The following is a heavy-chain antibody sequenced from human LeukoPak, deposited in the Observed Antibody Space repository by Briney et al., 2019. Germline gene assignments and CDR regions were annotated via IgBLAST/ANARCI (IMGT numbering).Heavy chain of an antibody. Sequence: PGGSLRLSCAASGFTFSSYAMSWVRQAPGKGLEWVSAISGSGGSTYYADSVKGRFTISRDNSKNTLYLQMDSLRAEDTAVYYCAKDLRLGSGVPAAVSSGFDYWGQGTLVTVSS. CDR3: AKDLRLGSGVPAAVSSGFDY. D-gene: IGHD2-2*01. J-gene: IGHJ4*02. V-gene: IGHV3-23*01. CDR1: GFTFSSYA. CDR2: ISGSGGST.